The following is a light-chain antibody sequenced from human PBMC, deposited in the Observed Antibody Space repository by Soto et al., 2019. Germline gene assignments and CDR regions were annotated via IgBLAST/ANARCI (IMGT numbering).Light chain of an antibody. Sequence: EIVLTQSPATLSLSPGERATLSCRASQSVSSSYLAWFQQRPGQAPRLLIFGASTRATGIPHRFSGSGSGTDFTLTISRLEPEDFAVYYCQQFGASTTITCGQGTRLEVK. CDR3: QQFGASTTIT. CDR1: QSVSSSY. J-gene: IGKJ5*01. CDR2: GAS. V-gene: IGKV3-20*01.